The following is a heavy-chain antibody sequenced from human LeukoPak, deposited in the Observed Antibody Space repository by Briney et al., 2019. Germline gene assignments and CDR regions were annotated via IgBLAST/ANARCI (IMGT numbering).Heavy chain of an antibody. J-gene: IGHJ3*02. CDR2: IYYSGST. CDR1: GGSISTYY. Sequence: SETLSLTCTVSGGSISTYYWNWIRQPPGKGLEWIGYIYYSGSTNYNPSLKSRVTISVDTSKNQYSLKLSSVTAADTAVYYCARLRELATLHDAFDIWGQGTMVTVSS. D-gene: IGHD5-24*01. V-gene: IGHV4-59*08. CDR3: ARLRELATLHDAFDI.